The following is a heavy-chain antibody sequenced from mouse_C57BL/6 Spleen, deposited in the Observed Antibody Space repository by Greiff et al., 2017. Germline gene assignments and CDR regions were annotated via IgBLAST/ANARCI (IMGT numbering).Heavy chain of an antibody. V-gene: IGHV1-15*01. CDR2: IDPETGGT. J-gene: IGHJ4*01. CDR3: TRSAMDY. CDR1: GYTFTDYE. Sequence: QVQLQSGAELVRPGASVTLSCKASGYTFTDYEMHWVKQTPVHGLEWIGAIDPETGGTAYNQKFKGKAILTADKSSSTAYMELRSLTSEDSAVYYCTRSAMDYWGQGTSVTVSS.